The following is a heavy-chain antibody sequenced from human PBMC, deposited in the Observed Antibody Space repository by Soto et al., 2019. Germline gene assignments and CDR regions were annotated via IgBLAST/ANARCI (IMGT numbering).Heavy chain of an antibody. J-gene: IGHJ4*02. CDR1: GFTFSSYS. Sequence: PGGSLRLSCAASGFTFSSYSMNWIRQAPGKGLEWVSHITSDGGALYYADSVKDRFTISRDNAKNSLYLQMNSLRAEDMAFYFCARDHNWSFDHWGQGVLVTVSS. V-gene: IGHV3-48*01. CDR3: ARDHNWSFDH. CDR2: ITSDGGAL. D-gene: IGHD1-20*01.